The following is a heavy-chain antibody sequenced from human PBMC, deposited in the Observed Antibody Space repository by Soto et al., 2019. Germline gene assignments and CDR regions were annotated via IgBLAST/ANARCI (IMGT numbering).Heavy chain of an antibody. CDR1: VFTFSSYS. J-gene: IGHJ4*02. CDR2: ISSSSSYI. CDR3: ARQAADTAMVQGGFDY. D-gene: IGHD5-18*01. V-gene: IGHV3-21*01. Sequence: WWSLRLSCSASVFTFSSYSMNWFRQAPGKGLEWVSSISSSSSYIYYADSVKGRFTISRDNAKNPLYLQMNSLRAEDTAVYYCARQAADTAMVQGGFDYWGQGTLVTVSS.